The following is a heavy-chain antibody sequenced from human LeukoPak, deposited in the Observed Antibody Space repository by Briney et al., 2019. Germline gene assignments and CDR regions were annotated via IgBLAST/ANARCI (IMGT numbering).Heavy chain of an antibody. J-gene: IGHJ4*02. V-gene: IGHV1-2*02. CDR2: ISPDSGRT. CDR3: ARDTRSSYLQYYFDY. CDR1: GYTFTDYY. Sequence: ASVKVSCKASGYTFTDYYMRWVRQAPGQGLEWIGWISPDSGRTGFAQKFQGRVTMTRDTSISTAYMELRRLGYDDTAVYYCARDTRSSYLQYYFDYWGQGTLVTVSS. D-gene: IGHD5-24*01.